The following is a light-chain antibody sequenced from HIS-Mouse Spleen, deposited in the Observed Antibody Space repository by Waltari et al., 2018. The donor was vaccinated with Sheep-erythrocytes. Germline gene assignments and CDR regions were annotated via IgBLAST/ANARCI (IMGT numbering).Light chain of an antibody. CDR3: SSYAGSNNWV. V-gene: IGLV2-8*01. Sequence: QSALTQPPSASGSPGQSVTISCTGTSSAVGGYNYVYWYQQHTGKAPKLMIYEVSKRPSGVPDRFSGSKSGNTASLTVSGLQAEDEADYYCSSYAGSNNWVFGGGTKLTVL. CDR1: SSAVGGYNY. CDR2: EVS. J-gene: IGLJ3*02.